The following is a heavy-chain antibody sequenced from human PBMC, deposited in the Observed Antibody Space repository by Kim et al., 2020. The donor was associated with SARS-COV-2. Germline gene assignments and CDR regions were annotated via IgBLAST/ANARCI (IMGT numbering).Heavy chain of an antibody. V-gene: IGHV3-74*01. CDR2: IKGDGSDI. J-gene: IGHJ1*01. D-gene: IGHD3-22*01. CDR1: GFIFSSYY. CDR3: VRAGPYDKSGFYGYFNH. Sequence: EGSLRLSCATSGFIFSSYYMYWVRQVPGKGPVWVSRIKGDGSDISYADYVKGRFTISRDNAKNTLYLQMNSLRVEDTAVYHCVRAGPYDKSGFYGYFNHWGQGAMVTVSS.